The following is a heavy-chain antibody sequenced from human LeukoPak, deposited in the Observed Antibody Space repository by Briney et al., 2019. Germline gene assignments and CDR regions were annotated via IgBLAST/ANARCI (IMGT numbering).Heavy chain of an antibody. Sequence: SETLSLTCTVSGGSISSGGYCWSWIRQHPGKGLEWIGYIFYSGSTYYNSSLKSRVTISVDTSKNQFSLKLSSVTAADTAVYYCARERVAAAGNYYYYGMDVWGQGTTVTVSS. CDR3: ARERVAAAGNYYYYGMDV. CDR1: GGSISSGGYC. J-gene: IGHJ6*02. CDR2: IFYSGST. D-gene: IGHD6-13*01. V-gene: IGHV4-31*03.